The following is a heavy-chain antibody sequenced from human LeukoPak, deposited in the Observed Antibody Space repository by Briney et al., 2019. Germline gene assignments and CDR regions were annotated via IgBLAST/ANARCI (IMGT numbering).Heavy chain of an antibody. D-gene: IGHD7-27*01. J-gene: IGHJ4*02. V-gene: IGHV4-59*11. CDR2: ISYRGST. CDR3: ARDGEGDEGWDY. CDR1: GVPIVRHS. Sequence: RLSETLSLTCTVSGVPIVRHSWMWIRQPPGKGLEWIGHISYRGSTNYNPSLKSRGTLSVDTAQNQVSLRLSSVTAPHTAVDYGARDGEGDEGWDYWGQGTLVTVSS.